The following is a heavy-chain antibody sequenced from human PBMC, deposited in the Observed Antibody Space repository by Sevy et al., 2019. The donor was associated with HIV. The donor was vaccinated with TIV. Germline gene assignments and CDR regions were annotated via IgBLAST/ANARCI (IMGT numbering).Heavy chain of an antibody. V-gene: IGHV7-4-1*02. CDR3: ARELGPFDY. CDR2: INTNTGNP. Sequence: ASVKVSCKASGYNFRSYNMNWVRPAPRQGLEWMGWINTNTGNPTYVQGFTGRFVFSLDTSVSTAYLEISSLKAEDTAVYYCARELGPFDYWGQGTRVTVSS. D-gene: IGHD3-16*01. J-gene: IGHJ4*02. CDR1: GYNFRSYN.